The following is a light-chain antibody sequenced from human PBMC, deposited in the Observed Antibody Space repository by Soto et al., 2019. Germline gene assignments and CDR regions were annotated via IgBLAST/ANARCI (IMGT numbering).Light chain of an antibody. CDR2: KAT. CDR3: QQYKNYSPWT. J-gene: IGKJ1*01. V-gene: IGKV1-5*03. CDR1: QSISSW. Sequence: DIQMTQSPSTLSASVGARVTITCRASQSISSWLAWYQQKPGKAPKQLIYKATSLESGVPSRFSGSGSGTELTLTISSRQPDDVDTDYYQQYKNYSPWTFGQGTKVEIK.